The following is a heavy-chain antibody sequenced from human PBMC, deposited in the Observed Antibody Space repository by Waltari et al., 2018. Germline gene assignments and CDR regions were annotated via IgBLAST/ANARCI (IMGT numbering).Heavy chain of an antibody. D-gene: IGHD3-3*01. CDR3: ARGNYDFWSGAARYYGMDV. CDR2: IYYSGST. V-gene: IGHV4-39*07. Sequence: QLQLQESGPGLVKPSETLSLTCTVSGGSISSSRYYWGWIRQPPGQGLEWIGSIYYSGSTYYNPSLKSRVTISVDTSKNQFSLKLSSVTAADTAVYYCARGNYDFWSGAARYYGMDVWGQGTTVTVSS. CDR1: GGSISSSRYY. J-gene: IGHJ6*02.